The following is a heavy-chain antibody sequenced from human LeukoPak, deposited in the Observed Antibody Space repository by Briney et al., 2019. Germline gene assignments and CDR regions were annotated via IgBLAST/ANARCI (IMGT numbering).Heavy chain of an antibody. D-gene: IGHD5-18*01. V-gene: IGHV3-48*01. CDR1: GSTFSSYS. CDR2: ISSSSSTI. J-gene: IGHJ4*02. Sequence: GGSLRLSCAASGSTFSSYSMNWVRQAPGKGLEWVSYISSSSSTIYYADSVKGRFTISRDNAKNSLYLQMNSLRAEDTAVYYCARETVDTAMVTGIDYWGQGTLVTVSS. CDR3: ARETVDTAMVTGIDY.